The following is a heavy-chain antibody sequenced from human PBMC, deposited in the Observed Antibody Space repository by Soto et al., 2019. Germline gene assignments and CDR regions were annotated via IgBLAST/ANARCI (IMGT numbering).Heavy chain of an antibody. D-gene: IGHD5-12*01. CDR2: IYYSGST. J-gene: IGHJ5*02. V-gene: IGHV4-59*01. CDR1: GGSISSYY. CDR3: ARDRVYGGYDSALGWLDP. Sequence: QVQLQESGPGLVKPSETLSLTCTVSGGSISSYYWSWIRQPPGKGLEWIGYIYYSGSTNYNPSLKSRATIAVATSKNQSALKLRSAAAADTAVYYCARDRVYGGYDSALGWLDPWGQGTLFTVSS.